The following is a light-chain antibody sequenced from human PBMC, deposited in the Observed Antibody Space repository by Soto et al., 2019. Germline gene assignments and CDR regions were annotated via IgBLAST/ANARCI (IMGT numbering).Light chain of an antibody. J-gene: IGLJ1*01. V-gene: IGLV3-21*02. CDR2: DDN. CDR1: NIGSTS. Sequence: SYELTQPPSVSVAPGQTARITCGGNNIGSTSVHWYQQRPGQAPVLVVYDDNDRPSGIPERFSGSNSENTATLTITRVEAGDEADYYCQVWNLTTDHYVFGTGSKVTV. CDR3: QVWNLTTDHYV.